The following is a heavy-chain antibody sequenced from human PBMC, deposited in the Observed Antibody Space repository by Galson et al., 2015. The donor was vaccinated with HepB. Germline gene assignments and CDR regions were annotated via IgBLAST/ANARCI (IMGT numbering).Heavy chain of an antibody. D-gene: IGHD2-15*01. CDR1: GFSLKNSGVGVG. Sequence: PALVTPTPTLTLTCSFSGFSLKNSGVGVGVGWFRQTPGKAPEWLALIYWDDDKRYSPSLKSRLMITTDSSKNQVVLTMAAMAPLDTATYYCAHRRGRGLFDSWGQGTLVTVSS. CDR2: IYWDDDK. J-gene: IGHJ4*02. V-gene: IGHV2-5*02. CDR3: AHRRGRGLFDS.